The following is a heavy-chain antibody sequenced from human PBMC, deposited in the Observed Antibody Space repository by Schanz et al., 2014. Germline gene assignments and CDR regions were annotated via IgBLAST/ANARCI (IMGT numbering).Heavy chain of an antibody. V-gene: IGHV3-33*06. CDR3: AKGLGTRSNNFDY. CDR1: GFAFSTFG. CDR2: ISHDGRNK. Sequence: QVQLVESGGGVVQPGGSLRLSCAASGFAFSTFGMHWVRQAPGKGLEWVAVISHDGRNKYYADSVKGRFTLSRDNSKNMLYLQMNSLRGEDTAVFYCAKGLGTRSNNFDYWGQGTLVTVSS. J-gene: IGHJ4*02. D-gene: IGHD6-13*01.